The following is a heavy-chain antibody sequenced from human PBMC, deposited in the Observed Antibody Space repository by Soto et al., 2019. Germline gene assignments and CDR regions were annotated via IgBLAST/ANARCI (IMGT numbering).Heavy chain of an antibody. D-gene: IGHD3-22*01. V-gene: IGHV4-59*01. CDR3: AASTMIVGNFDY. J-gene: IGHJ4*02. CDR1: GGSISSYY. Sequence: SETLSLTCTVSGGSISSYYWSWIRQPPGKGLEWIGYIYYSGSTNYNPSLKSRVTISVDTSKNQFSLKLSSVTAADTAVYYCAASTMIVGNFDYWGQGTLVTVSS. CDR2: IYYSGST.